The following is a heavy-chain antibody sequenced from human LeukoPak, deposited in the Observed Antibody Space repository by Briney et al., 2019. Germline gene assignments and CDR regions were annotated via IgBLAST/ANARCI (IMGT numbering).Heavy chain of an antibody. D-gene: IGHD3-3*01. J-gene: IGHJ5*02. V-gene: IGHV3-33*01. CDR2: IWYDGSNK. Sequence: PGGSLRLSCAASGFTFSSYGMHWVRQAPGKGLEWVAVIWYDGSNKYYADSVKGRFTISRDNSKNTLYLQLNSLRVEDTAVYYCARGSGAYYNWFDPWGQGTLVTVSS. CDR1: GFTFSSYG. CDR3: ARGSGAYYNWFDP.